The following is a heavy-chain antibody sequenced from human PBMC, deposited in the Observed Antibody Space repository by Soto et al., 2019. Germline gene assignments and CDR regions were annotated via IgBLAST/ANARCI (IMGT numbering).Heavy chain of an antibody. D-gene: IGHD6-19*01. Sequence: PGGSLILSCAASGFTFSSYAMSWVRQAPGKGLEWVSAISGSGGSTYYADSVKGRFTISRDNSKNTLYLQMNSLRAEDTAVYYCAKDEARQWQGVYYFDYWGQGTLVTVSS. CDR3: AKDEARQWQGVYYFDY. V-gene: IGHV3-23*01. J-gene: IGHJ4*02. CDR2: ISGSGGST. CDR1: GFTFSSYA.